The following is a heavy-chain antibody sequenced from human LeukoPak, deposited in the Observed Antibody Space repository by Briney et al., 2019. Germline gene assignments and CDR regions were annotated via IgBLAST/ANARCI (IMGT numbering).Heavy chain of an antibody. V-gene: IGHV3-7*01. CDR1: GFTFSNYW. J-gene: IGHJ4*02. D-gene: IGHD3-22*01. CDR2: IKQDGSEK. Sequence: GGSLRLSCAASGFTFSNYWMSWVRQAPGKGLEWVANIKQDGSEKYYVDSVKGRFTVSRDNARSSLYLQMNSLRVEDTAVYYCARVTEYYYDSSGYYDYWGQGTLVTVSS. CDR3: ARVTEYYYDSSGYYDY.